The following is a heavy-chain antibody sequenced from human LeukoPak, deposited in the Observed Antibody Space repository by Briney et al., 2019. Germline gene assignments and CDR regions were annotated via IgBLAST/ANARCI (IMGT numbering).Heavy chain of an antibody. CDR2: IYTSGST. J-gene: IGHJ4*02. D-gene: IGHD3-9*01. Sequence: SETLSLTCTVSGGSISSYYWSWIRQPAGKGLEWIGRIYTSGSTNYNPSLKSRVTMSVDTSKNQFSLKLSSVTAADTAVYYCARCPVLRYFDWSPPFDYWGQGTLVTVSS. CDR1: GGSISSYY. V-gene: IGHV4-4*07. CDR3: ARCPVLRYFDWSPPFDY.